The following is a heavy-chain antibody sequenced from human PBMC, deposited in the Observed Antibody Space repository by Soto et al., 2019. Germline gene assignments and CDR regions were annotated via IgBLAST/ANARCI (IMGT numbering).Heavy chain of an antibody. CDR3: AHSTGRYDYDRRGHIAD. Sequence: SCPTLLNPTQTLTLTCTFSGFSLSTSGVGVGWIRQPPGKALEWLALIYWNDDKRYSPSLKSRLTITKDTSKNQVVLTMTNMDNVDTATYYCAHSTGRYDYDRRGHIADWGQGTPVTVYS. J-gene: IGHJ4*02. CDR2: IYWNDDK. CDR1: GFSLSTSGVG. D-gene: IGHD3-22*01. V-gene: IGHV2-5*01.